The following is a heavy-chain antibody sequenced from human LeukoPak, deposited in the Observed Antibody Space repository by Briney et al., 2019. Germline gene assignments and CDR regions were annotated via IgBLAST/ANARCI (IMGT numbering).Heavy chain of an antibody. CDR1: GFTFSTYW. V-gene: IGHV3-74*01. D-gene: IGHD6-13*01. CDR3: TRQQLDAFDI. Sequence: PGGSLRLSCAASGFTFSTYWMHWVRQAPGTGLVRVSRINSDGSSTTYADSVKGRFTISRDNAKNTLSLQMNSLRAEDTAVYYCTRQQLDAFDIWGPGTMVTVSS. J-gene: IGHJ3*02. CDR2: INSDGSST.